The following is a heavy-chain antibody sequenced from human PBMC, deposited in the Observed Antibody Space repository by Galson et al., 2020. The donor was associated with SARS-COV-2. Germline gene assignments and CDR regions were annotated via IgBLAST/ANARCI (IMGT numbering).Heavy chain of an antibody. V-gene: IGHV3-9*01. J-gene: IGHJ6*03. CDR3: AKDRGYDFWSGYDWVGGYYMDV. CDR1: GFTFADYA. Sequence: GGSLRLPCAASGFTFADYAMHWVRQAPGKGLEWVSGISWNSGSIGSADSVKGRFTISRDNAKNSLYLQMNSLRAEDTALYYCAKDRGYDFWSGYDWVGGYYMDVWGKGTTVTVSS. D-gene: IGHD3-3*01. CDR2: ISWNSGSI.